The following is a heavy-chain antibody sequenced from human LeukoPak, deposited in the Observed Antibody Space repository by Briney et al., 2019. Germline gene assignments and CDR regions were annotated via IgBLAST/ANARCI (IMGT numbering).Heavy chain of an antibody. Sequence: GGSLRLSCAASGFTFSSYSMNWVRQAPGKGLEWVSSISSSSSYIYYADSVKGRFTISRDNAKNSLYLQMNSLRAEDTAVYYCARRLRFLEWDNDAFDIWGQGTMVTVSS. D-gene: IGHD3-3*01. CDR2: ISSSSSYI. CDR1: GFTFSSYS. V-gene: IGHV3-21*01. J-gene: IGHJ3*02. CDR3: ARRLRFLEWDNDAFDI.